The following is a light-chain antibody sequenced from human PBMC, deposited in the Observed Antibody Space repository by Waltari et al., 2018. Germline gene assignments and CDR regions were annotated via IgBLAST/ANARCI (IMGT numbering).Light chain of an antibody. V-gene: IGKV3-11*01. CDR1: QSVDTY. Sequence: EIVFTQSPGTLSLPPGESAPLSCRASQSVDTYLAWYQKKPGQAPRLLIYDASTRATGIPARFSGSGSGTNFTLTISSLEPEDFAVYYCQQRSSWFTFGGGTKVEV. J-gene: IGKJ4*01. CDR2: DAS. CDR3: QQRSSWFT.